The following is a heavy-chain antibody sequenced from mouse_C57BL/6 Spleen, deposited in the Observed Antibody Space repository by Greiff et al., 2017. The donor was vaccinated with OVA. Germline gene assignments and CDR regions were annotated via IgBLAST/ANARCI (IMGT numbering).Heavy chain of an antibody. V-gene: IGHV1-69*01. J-gene: IGHJ1*03. CDR3: ARVYYGLYWYIDV. D-gene: IGHD1-1*01. Sequence: VQLQQPGAELVMPGASVKLSCKASGYTFTSYWMHWVKQRPGQGLEWIGEIDPSDSYTNYNQKFKGKSTLTVDKSSSTAYMQRSSLTSEDSAVYDCARVYYGLYWYIDVWGTGTSVTVSS. CDR1: GYTFTSYW. CDR2: IDPSDSYT.